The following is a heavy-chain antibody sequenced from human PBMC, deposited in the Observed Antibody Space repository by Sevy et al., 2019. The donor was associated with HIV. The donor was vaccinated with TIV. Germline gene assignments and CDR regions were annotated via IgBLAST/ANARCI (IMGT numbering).Heavy chain of an antibody. V-gene: IGHV3-9*03. CDR2: ISWNSGCI. CDR3: AKGADYDFWSGSLFDY. Sequence: GGSLRLSCAASGFTFGDYAMYWVRQAPGKGLEWVSGISWNSGCIGYADSVKGRFTISRENANNSLYLQMNSLSADDMGFYYCAKGADYDFWSGSLFDYCGQGTLVTVSS. D-gene: IGHD3-3*01. CDR1: GFTFGDYA. J-gene: IGHJ4*02.